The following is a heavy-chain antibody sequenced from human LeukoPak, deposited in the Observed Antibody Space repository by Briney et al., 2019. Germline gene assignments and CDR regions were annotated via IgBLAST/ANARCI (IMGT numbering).Heavy chain of an antibody. CDR2: ISAYNGNT. V-gene: IGHV1-18*01. J-gene: IGHJ6*02. CDR3: ARASVGATTKDYYHYYGMDV. Sequence: ASVKVSCKASGYTFTSYGISWVRQAPGQGLEWMGWISAYNGNTNYAQKLQGRVTMTTDTSTSTAYMELRSLRSDDTAVYYCARASVGATTKDYYHYYGMDVWGQGTTVTVSS. CDR1: GYTFTSYG. D-gene: IGHD1-26*01.